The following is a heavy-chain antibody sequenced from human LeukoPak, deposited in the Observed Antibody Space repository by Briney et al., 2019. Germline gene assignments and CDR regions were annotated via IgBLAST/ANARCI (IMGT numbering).Heavy chain of an antibody. CDR3: ARLFSFPLRAPFDP. J-gene: IGHJ5*02. V-gene: IGHV4-39*07. CDR1: GGSISSSSYY. CDR2: IYYSGST. D-gene: IGHD3-16*01. Sequence: SETLSLTCTVSGGSISSSSYYWGWIRQPPGKGLEWIGSIYYSGSTNYNPSLKSRVTISVDTSKNQFSLKLSSVTAADTAVYYCARLFSFPLRAPFDPWGQGTLVTVSS.